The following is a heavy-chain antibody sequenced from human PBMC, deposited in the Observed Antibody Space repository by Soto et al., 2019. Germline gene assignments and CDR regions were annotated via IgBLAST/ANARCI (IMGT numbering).Heavy chain of an antibody. CDR2: ISYDGSNK. V-gene: IGHV3-30*18. D-gene: IGHD6-13*01. J-gene: IGHJ5*02. CDR3: AKVRQQLGARWFDP. CDR1: GFTFSSYG. Sequence: PGGSLRLSCAASGFTFSSYGMHWVRQAPGKGLEWVAVISYDGSNKYYADSVKGRFTISRDNSKNTLYLQMNSLRAEDTAVYYCAKVRQQLGARWFDPWGQGTLVTVSS.